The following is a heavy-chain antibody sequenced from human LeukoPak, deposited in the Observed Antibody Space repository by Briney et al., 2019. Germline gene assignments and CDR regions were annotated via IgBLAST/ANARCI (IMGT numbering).Heavy chain of an antibody. Sequence: GGSLRLSCAASGFTFRTYAMSWVRQAPGKGLEWVSTISGSGGDIFHADSAKGRFTISRDNSKNTLYLQMTSLKGDDTAVYYCAKAMGQWQYLFENWGQGTLVTVSS. CDR2: ISGSGGDI. CDR1: GFTFRTYA. D-gene: IGHD6-19*01. CDR3: AKAMGQWQYLFEN. V-gene: IGHV3-23*01. J-gene: IGHJ4*02.